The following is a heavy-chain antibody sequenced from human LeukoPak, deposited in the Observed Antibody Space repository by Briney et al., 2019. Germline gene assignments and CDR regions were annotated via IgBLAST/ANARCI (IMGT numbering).Heavy chain of an antibody. CDR2: INHRGTT. CDR3: ARASQSSGYYFGPWGY. Sequence: SETLSLTCAVNGGSFSDYYWSWIRQAPGKGLEWIGDINHRGTTNYNPSLKSRVTISVDTSKIQLSLKLTSVTAADSAVYYCARASQSSGYYFGPWGYWGQGTLVTVSS. D-gene: IGHD3-22*01. V-gene: IGHV4-34*01. J-gene: IGHJ4*02. CDR1: GGSFSDYY.